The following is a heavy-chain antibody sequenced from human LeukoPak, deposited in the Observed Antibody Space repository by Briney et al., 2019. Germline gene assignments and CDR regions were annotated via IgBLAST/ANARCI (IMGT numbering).Heavy chain of an antibody. V-gene: IGHV4-59*11. CDR2: IYYSGST. Sequence: SETLSLTCTVSGGSISSHYWSWIRQPPGKGLEWIGYIYYSGSTNYNPSLKSRVTISVDTSKNQFSLKLSSVTAADTAVYYCARAPGRVQLGRRYYFDYWGQGTLVTVSS. CDR1: GGSISSHY. J-gene: IGHJ4*02. D-gene: IGHD1-1*01. CDR3: ARAPGRVQLGRRYYFDY.